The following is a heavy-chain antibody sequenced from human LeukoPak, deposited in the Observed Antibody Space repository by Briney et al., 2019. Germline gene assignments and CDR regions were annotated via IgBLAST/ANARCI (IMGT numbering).Heavy chain of an antibody. CDR1: GGSFSGYY. D-gene: IGHD6-19*01. V-gene: IGHV4-34*01. J-gene: IGHJ4*02. CDR3: ARSSGWYRVLGY. CDR2: INHSGST. Sequence: KPSETLSLTCAVYGGSFSGYYWSWIRQPPGKGLEWIGEINHSGSTNYNPSLKSRVTISVDTSKNQFSLKLSSVTAADTAVYYCARSSGWYRVLGYWGQGTLVTVSS.